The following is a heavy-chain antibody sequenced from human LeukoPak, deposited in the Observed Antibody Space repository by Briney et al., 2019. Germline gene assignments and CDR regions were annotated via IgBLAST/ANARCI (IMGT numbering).Heavy chain of an antibody. Sequence: PSETLSLTCAVYGGSFSGYYWSWIRQPPGKGLEWIGEINHSGSTNYNPSLKSRVTISVDTSKNQFSLKLSSVTAADTAVYYCAREYNTAMPDAFDIWGQGTMVTVSS. D-gene: IGHD5-18*01. CDR3: AREYNTAMPDAFDI. CDR2: INHSGST. J-gene: IGHJ3*02. V-gene: IGHV4-34*01. CDR1: GGSFSGYY.